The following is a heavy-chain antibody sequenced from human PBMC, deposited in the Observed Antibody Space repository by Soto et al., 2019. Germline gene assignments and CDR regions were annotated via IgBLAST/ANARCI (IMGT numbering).Heavy chain of an antibody. J-gene: IGHJ3*02. CDR2: FGGSDFNT. CDR3: AKGPDPGAFDI. D-gene: IGHD3-10*01. V-gene: IGHV3-23*01. Sequence: EVQLLESGGGLVQPGGSLRLSCEASGFTFRSYAMSWVRQAPGRGLEWVSTFGGSDFNTYYADSVKVRFTVSRDNDNSALFLQMNGRRAEDTAVYYCAKGPDPGAFDIWGPGTLVTVSS. CDR1: GFTFRSYA.